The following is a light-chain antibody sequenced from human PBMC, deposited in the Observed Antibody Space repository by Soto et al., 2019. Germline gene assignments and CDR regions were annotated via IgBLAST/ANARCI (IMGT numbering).Light chain of an antibody. Sequence: DIQMTQSPSTLSAFVGDRVTITCRASQSINSWLAWYQQKPVKAPNLLIYKASNLESGAPSRFSGSGSGTEFTLTISSLQPDDFATYYCQQYHRSPVTFGGGTKVEIK. J-gene: IGKJ4*01. CDR2: KAS. CDR3: QQYHRSPVT. V-gene: IGKV1-5*03. CDR1: QSINSW.